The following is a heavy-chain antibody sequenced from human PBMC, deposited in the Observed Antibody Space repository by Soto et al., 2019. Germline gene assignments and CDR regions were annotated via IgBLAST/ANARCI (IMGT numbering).Heavy chain of an antibody. Sequence: GGSLRLSCAASGFTFSSYWMSWVRQAPGKGLEWVANIKQDGSEKYYVDSVKGRFTISRDNAKNSLYLQMNSLRAEDTAVYYCARGLRTAMDLFDYWGQGTLVTVSS. CDR2: IKQDGSEK. CDR3: ARGLRTAMDLFDY. J-gene: IGHJ4*02. V-gene: IGHV3-7*03. D-gene: IGHD5-18*01. CDR1: GFTFSSYW.